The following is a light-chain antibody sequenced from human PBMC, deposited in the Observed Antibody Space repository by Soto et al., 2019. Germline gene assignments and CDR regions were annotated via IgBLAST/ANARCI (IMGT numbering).Light chain of an antibody. CDR2: AAS. Sequence: DIQMTQSPSSLSASVGDRVTITCRASQSISSYLNWYQQKPGKATKLLIYAASSLQSGVPSRFSGSGSGTDFTLTISSLQPEDFATYYCQQSYSTPPNTFGGGTKVDIK. V-gene: IGKV1-39*01. CDR3: QQSYSTPPNT. J-gene: IGKJ4*01. CDR1: QSISSY.